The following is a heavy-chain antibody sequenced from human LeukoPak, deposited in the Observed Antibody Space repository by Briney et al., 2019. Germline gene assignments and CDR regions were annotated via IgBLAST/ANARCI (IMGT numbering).Heavy chain of an antibody. CDR3: ARLYYDFWSGYAYYYYMDV. CDR1: GGSISSSSYY. Sequence: SETLSLTCTVSGGSISSSSYYWGWIRQPPGKGLEWIGSIYYSGSTYYNPSLKSRVTISVDTSKNQFSLKLGSVTAADTAVYYCARLYYDFWSGYAYYYYMDVWSKGTTVTVSS. J-gene: IGHJ6*03. V-gene: IGHV4-39*01. D-gene: IGHD3-3*01. CDR2: IYYSGST.